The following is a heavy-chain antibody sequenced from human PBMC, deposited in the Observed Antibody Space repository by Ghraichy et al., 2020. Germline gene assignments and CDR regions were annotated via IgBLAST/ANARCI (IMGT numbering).Heavy chain of an antibody. V-gene: IGHV4-34*01. CDR2: INHSGST. D-gene: IGHD5-18*01. J-gene: IGHJ4*02. CDR1: GGSFSGYY. Sequence: GSLRLSCAVYGGSFSGYYWSWIRQPPGKGLEWIGEINHSGSTNYNPSLKSRVTISVDTSKNQFSLKLSSVTAADTAVYYCAKGYISWVYWGQGTLVTVSS. CDR3: AKGYISWVY.